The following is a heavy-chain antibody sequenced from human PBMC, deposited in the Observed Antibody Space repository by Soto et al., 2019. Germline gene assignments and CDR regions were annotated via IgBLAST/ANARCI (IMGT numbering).Heavy chain of an antibody. CDR1: GFSLSTSGVG. CDR3: AHTVGLVVVTSEDEYFQH. V-gene: IGHV2-5*02. D-gene: IGHD2-15*01. J-gene: IGHJ1*01. CDR2: IYWDDDK. Sequence: SGPTLVNPTQNLTLTCTGSGFSLSTSGVGVGWIRQPPGKALEWLAVIYWDDDKGYSPSLKNRLTITKDTSKNQVVLTMTNMDPVDTATYYCAHTVGLVVVTSEDEYFQHWGQGTQVTVSS.